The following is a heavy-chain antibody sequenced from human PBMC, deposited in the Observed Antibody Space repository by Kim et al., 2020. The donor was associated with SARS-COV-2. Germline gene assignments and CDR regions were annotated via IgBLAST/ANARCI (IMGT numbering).Heavy chain of an antibody. D-gene: IGHD1-26*01. Sequence: LKGRFSISRDNSKNTLYLQMNSLRAEDTAVYYCAKDIQGDSGFGVDAFDIWGQGTMVTVSS. CDR3: AKDIQGDSGFGVDAFDI. J-gene: IGHJ3*02. V-gene: IGHV3-30*02.